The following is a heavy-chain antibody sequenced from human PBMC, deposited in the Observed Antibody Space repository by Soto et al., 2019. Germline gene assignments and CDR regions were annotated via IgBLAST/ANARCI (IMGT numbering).Heavy chain of an antibody. Sequence: QLQLQESGPGLVKPSETLSLTCTVSGGSISSSSYYWGWIRQPPGKGLEWIGRIYYSGTTYYNPSLKSRVTISVDTSKNQFSLKLSSVTAADTAVYYCARLGDYVDTAIYRRGGYFDLWGRGTLVTVSS. V-gene: IGHV4-39*01. CDR1: GGSISSSSYY. J-gene: IGHJ2*01. D-gene: IGHD5-18*01. CDR2: IYYSGTT. CDR3: ARLGDYVDTAIYRRGGYFDL.